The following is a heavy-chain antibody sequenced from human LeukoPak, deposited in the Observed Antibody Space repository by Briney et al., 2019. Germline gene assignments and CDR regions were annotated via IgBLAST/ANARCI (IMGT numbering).Heavy chain of an antibody. Sequence: PSQTLSLTCTVSGGSISSGSYYWTWIRQPAGKGLEWIGRIYTSGSSNYNPSLKSRATISEDTSKNQFSLKLSSVTAADTAVYYCARGRIITMIVVRRGYYFDYWGQGTLVTVSS. D-gene: IGHD3-22*01. CDR1: GGSISSGSYY. CDR2: IYTSGSS. V-gene: IGHV4-61*02. J-gene: IGHJ4*02. CDR3: ARGRIITMIVVRRGYYFDY.